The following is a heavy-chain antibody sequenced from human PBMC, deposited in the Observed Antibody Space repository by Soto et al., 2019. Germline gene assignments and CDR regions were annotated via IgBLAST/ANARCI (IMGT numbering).Heavy chain of an antibody. Sequence: GGSLRLSCSASGFTFSSYAMHWVRQAPGKGLEYVSAISSNGGSTYYADSVKGRFTISRDNSKNTLYLQMSSLRAEDTAVYYCVKGVDFWSGYYIPVCFDPWGQGILVTVSS. CDR2: ISSNGGST. V-gene: IGHV3-64D*08. J-gene: IGHJ5*02. CDR3: VKGVDFWSGYYIPVCFDP. D-gene: IGHD3-3*01. CDR1: GFTFSSYA.